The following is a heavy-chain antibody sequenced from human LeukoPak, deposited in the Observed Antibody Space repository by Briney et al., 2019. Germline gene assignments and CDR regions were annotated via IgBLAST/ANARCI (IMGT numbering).Heavy chain of an antibody. V-gene: IGHV3-11*01. J-gene: IGHJ6*02. CDR2: ISSSGSTI. CDR3: ARPISGNYYYYYGMDV. D-gene: IGHD1-14*01. Sequence: GGSLRLSCAASGFTFSDYYMSWIRPAPGKGLEWVSYISSSGSTIYYADSVKGRFTISRDNAKNSLYLQMNSLRAEDTAVYYCARPISGNYYYYYGMDVWGQGTTVTVSS. CDR1: GFTFSDYY.